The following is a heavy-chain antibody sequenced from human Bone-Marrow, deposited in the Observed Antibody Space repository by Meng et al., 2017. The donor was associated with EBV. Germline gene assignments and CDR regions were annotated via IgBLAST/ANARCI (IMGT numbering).Heavy chain of an antibody. CDR1: GLTFRNYG. J-gene: IGHJ4*02. D-gene: IGHD5-18*01. CDR3: TNNPGDSTMALFDN. CDR2: ISYDGEIK. Sequence: QLHLLESGGGVVQPGRSRRLSWAVSGLTFRNYGMHWVRQAPGKGLEWVAVISYDGEIKHYADSVKGRFIISRDNSQNTLYLQMNNLRPDDTAIYFCTNNPGDSTMALFDNWGQGTLVTVAS. V-gene: IGHV3-30*18.